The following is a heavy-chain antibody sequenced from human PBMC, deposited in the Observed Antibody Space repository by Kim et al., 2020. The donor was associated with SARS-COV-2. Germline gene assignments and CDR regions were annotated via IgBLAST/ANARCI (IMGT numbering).Heavy chain of an antibody. Sequence: ASVKVSCKASGYTFTSYGISWVRQAPGQGLEWMGWISAYNGNTNYAQKLQGRVTMTTDTSTSTAYMELRSLRSDDTAVYYCARLLRFLERYYGMDVWGQGTTVTISS. V-gene: IGHV1-18*04. D-gene: IGHD3-3*01. CDR3: ARLLRFLERYYGMDV. J-gene: IGHJ6*02. CDR2: ISAYNGNT. CDR1: GYTFTSYG.